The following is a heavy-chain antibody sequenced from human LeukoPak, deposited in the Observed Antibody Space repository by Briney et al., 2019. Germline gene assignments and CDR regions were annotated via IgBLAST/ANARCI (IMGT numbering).Heavy chain of an antibody. CDR1: GFTFSSYG. V-gene: IGHV3-30*02. Sequence: GGSLRLSCAASGFTFSSYGMHWVRQAPGKGLAWVAFIRYDGSNKYYADSVKGRFTISRDNSKNTLYLQMNSLRAEDTAVYYCAKDSYYYDSSGYLHYWGQGTLVTVSS. CDR3: AKDSYYYDSSGYLHY. J-gene: IGHJ4*02. D-gene: IGHD3-22*01. CDR2: IRYDGSNK.